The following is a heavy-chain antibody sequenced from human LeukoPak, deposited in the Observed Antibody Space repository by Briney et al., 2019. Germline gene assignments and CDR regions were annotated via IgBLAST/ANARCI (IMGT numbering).Heavy chain of an antibody. D-gene: IGHD1-26*01. CDR3: ARVQWEPNNWFDP. J-gene: IGHJ5*02. Sequence: PSETLSLTCTVSGGSMNNYYWNWIRQPPGKGLEWIGSIFYSGSTNYNPSLKSRVTISVDTSKNQFSLKLSSVTAADTAVYYCARVQWEPNNWFDPWGQGTLVTVSS. V-gene: IGHV4-59*01. CDR2: IFYSGST. CDR1: GGSMNNYY.